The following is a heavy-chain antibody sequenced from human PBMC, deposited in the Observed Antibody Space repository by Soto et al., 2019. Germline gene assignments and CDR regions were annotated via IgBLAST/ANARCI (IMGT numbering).Heavy chain of an antibody. CDR3: ARATPYSSGWYWFDP. V-gene: IGHV4-59*01. CDR2: IQYTGSV. CDR1: GDSITSYY. Sequence: PSETLSLTCTVSGDSITSYYWSWIRQPPGKRLEWIGSIQYTGSVNYNPSLKSRVTISADTSKNQFSLRLSSVTTADTAMYYCARATPYSSGWYWFDPWGQGTLVTVSS. J-gene: IGHJ5*02. D-gene: IGHD6-19*01.